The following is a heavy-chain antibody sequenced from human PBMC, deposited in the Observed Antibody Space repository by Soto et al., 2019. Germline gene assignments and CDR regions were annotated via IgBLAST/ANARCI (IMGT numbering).Heavy chain of an antibody. CDR1: GFTFGDYA. D-gene: IGHD3-22*01. J-gene: IGHJ6*02. Sequence: KPGGSLRLSCTASGFTFGDYAMSWFRQAPGKGLEWVGFIRSKAYGGTTEYAASVKGRFTISRDDSKSIAYLQMNSLKTEDTAVYYCTRSITMIVVAGDYGMDVWGQGTTVTVSS. CDR2: IRSKAYGGTT. V-gene: IGHV3-49*05. CDR3: TRSITMIVVAGDYGMDV.